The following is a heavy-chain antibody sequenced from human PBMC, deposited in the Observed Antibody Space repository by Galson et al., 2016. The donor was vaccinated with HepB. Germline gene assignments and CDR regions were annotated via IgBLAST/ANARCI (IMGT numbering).Heavy chain of an antibody. V-gene: IGHV3-48*02. CDR1: GFIFSSYS. CDR2: ISRSTPTI. J-gene: IGHJ4*02. CDR3: ARDPHALDF. Sequence: LSCAASGFIFSSYSMNWVRQAPGKGLEWVSYISRSTPTIYYADSVKGRFTVSRDNAKNSLYLQMNNLRDEDTAVYYCARDPHALDFWGQGTLVTVSS.